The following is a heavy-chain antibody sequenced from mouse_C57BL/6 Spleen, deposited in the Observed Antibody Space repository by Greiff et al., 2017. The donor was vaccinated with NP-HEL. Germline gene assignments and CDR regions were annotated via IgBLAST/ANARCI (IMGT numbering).Heavy chain of an antibody. J-gene: IGHJ2*01. D-gene: IGHD2-3*01. CDR2: INPSTGGT. V-gene: IGHV1-42*01. Sequence: VQLQQSGPELVKPGASVKISCKASGYSFTGYYMNWVKQSPEKSLEWIGEINPSTGGTTYNQKFKAKATLTVDKSSSTAYMQLKSLTSEDSAVYYCARRGYDGYYVDYFDYWGQGTTLTVSS. CDR3: ARRGYDGYYVDYFDY. CDR1: GYSFTGYY.